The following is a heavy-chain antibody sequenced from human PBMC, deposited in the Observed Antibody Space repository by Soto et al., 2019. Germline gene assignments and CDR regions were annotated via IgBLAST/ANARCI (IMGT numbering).Heavy chain of an antibody. Sequence: EVQLVESGGGLVQPGGSLRLSCAASGLIFSNYKMHWVRQAPGKGLVWVSCINTDGSITDYADSVKGRFTVSRDNAKNTMYLQMNSLTVDDTAVYFCARDTNGLHYWGQGTLVTVSS. CDR3: ARDTNGLHY. CDR2: INTDGSIT. V-gene: IGHV3-74*01. D-gene: IGHD2-2*01. CDR1: GLIFSNYK. J-gene: IGHJ4*02.